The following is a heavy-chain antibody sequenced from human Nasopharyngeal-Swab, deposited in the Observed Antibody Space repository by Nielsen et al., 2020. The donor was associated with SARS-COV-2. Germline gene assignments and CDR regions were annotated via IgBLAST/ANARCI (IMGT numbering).Heavy chain of an antibody. CDR1: GFTFSNAW. D-gene: IGHD6-13*01. Sequence: GGSLRLSCAASGFTFSNAWMSWVRQAPGKGLEWVGRIKSKTDGGTTDYAAPVKGRFTISRDDSKNTLYLQMNSLKASDTAMYYCARTMNWYSSSWYEGYYYYYMDVWGKGTTVTVSS. CDR2: IKSKTDGGTT. CDR3: ARTMNWYSSSWYEGYYYYYMDV. J-gene: IGHJ6*03. V-gene: IGHV3-15*01.